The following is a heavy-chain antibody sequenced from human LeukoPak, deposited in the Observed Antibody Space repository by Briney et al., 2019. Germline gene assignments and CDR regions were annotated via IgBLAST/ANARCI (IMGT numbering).Heavy chain of an antibody. J-gene: IGHJ5*02. V-gene: IGHV4-39*07. CDR1: GGSISSSSYY. Sequence: KPSETLSLTCTVSGGSISSSSYYWGWIRQPPGKGLEWIGSIYYSGSTYYNPSLKSRVTISVDTSKNQLSLKLSSVTAADTAVYYCSREGYSCPYWFDTWGQGTLVTVSS. D-gene: IGHD4-11*01. CDR2: IYYSGST. CDR3: SREGYSCPYWFDT.